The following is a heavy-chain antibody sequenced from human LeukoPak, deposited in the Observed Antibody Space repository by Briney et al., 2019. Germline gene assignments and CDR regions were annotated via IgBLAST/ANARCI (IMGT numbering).Heavy chain of an antibody. CDR3: AREGDGYNRPLHD. Sequence: SETLSLTCTVSAGSISGNYWSWIRQPPGKGLEWIGYISDRGTTRYNPSLKSRVTISVDTSKNQFSPKMTSVTTADTAIYYCAREGDGYNRPLHDWGQGTLVIVSS. J-gene: IGHJ4*02. CDR2: ISDRGTT. V-gene: IGHV4-59*01. D-gene: IGHD5-24*01. CDR1: AGSISGNY.